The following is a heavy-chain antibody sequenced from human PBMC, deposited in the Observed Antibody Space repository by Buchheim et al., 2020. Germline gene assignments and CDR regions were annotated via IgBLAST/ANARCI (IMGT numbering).Heavy chain of an antibody. Sequence: EVQLVESGGGLVQPGGSLRLSCAASGFTFSSYWMSWVRQAPGKGLEWVANIKQDGSEKYYVDSVKGRFTISSDNAKNSLYLQMNSLRAEDTAVYYCVAGIAAAGPREVDYWGQGTL. CDR1: GFTFSSYW. CDR3: VAGIAAAGPREVDY. CDR2: IKQDGSEK. D-gene: IGHD6-13*01. J-gene: IGHJ4*02. V-gene: IGHV3-7*01.